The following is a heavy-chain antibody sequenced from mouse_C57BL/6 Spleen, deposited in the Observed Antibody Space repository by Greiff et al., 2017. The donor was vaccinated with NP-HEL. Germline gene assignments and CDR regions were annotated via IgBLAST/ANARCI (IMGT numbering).Heavy chain of an antibody. J-gene: IGHJ4*01. V-gene: IGHV1-82*01. Sequence: QVQLQQPGAELVKPGASVKISCKASGYAFSSSWMNWVKQRPGKGLEWIGRIYPGDGDTNYNGKFKGKATLTADKSSSTAYMQLSSLTSEDSAVYFCARSLIYYGNYDAMDYWGQGTSVTVSS. CDR2: IYPGDGDT. CDR1: GYAFSSSW. CDR3: ARSLIYYGNYDAMDY. D-gene: IGHD2-1*01.